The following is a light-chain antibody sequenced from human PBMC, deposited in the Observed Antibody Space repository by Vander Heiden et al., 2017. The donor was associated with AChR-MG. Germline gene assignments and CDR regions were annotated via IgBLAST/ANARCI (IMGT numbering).Light chain of an antibody. Sequence: QTALTPPRLVSGSPGRSVVTSCTGTSSDVGGYYYLPWYRQHPGQAPKLMIYDVSERASGCPDRFSGSKSGNTASLTSSGLQAEDEADYYCCSYAGSEAYVFGTGTKVTVL. CDR1: SSDVGGYYY. CDR2: DVS. CDR3: CSYAGSEAYV. J-gene: IGLJ1*01. V-gene: IGLV2-11*01.